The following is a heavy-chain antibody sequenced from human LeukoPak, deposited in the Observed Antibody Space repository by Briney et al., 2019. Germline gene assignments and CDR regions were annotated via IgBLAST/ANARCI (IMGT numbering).Heavy chain of an antibody. CDR3: AKAKSGYYGSGSYSLDV. J-gene: IGHJ6*04. CDR1: GFTFDDYT. D-gene: IGHD3-10*01. Sequence: GGSLRLSCAASGFTFDDYTMHWVRQAPGKGLEWVSLISWDGGSTYYADSVKGRFTISRDNSKNSLYLQMNSLRTEDTALYYCAKAKSGYYGSGSYSLDVWGKGTTVTISS. CDR2: ISWDGGST. V-gene: IGHV3-43*01.